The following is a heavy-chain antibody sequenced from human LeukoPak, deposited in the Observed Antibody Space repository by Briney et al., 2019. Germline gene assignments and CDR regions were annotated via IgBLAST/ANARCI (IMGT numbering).Heavy chain of an antibody. D-gene: IGHD3-10*01. CDR2: VYYGGST. CDR3: ARERGY. J-gene: IGHJ4*02. V-gene: IGHV4-39*07. Sequence: SETLSLTCTVSGGSISSSSYYWGWIRQPPGKGLEWIGSVYYGGSTYYNPSLKSRVTISVDTSKNQFSLKLSSVTAADTAVYYCARERGYWGQGTLVTVSS. CDR1: GGSISSSSYY.